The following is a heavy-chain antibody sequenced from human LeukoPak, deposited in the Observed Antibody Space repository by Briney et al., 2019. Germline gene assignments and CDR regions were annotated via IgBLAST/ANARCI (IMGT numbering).Heavy chain of an antibody. CDR1: GESFSGHY. CDR2: ISHRGST. J-gene: IGHJ4*02. CDR3: ARARYGSGSLDS. Sequence: SETLSLTCAVYGESFSGHYWTWIRQPPERGLDWIGEISHRGSTTSNPSLNNRVSISVDTSKNQFSPQLTSVTAADTAVYYCARARYGSGSLDSWGQGTLVTVSS. V-gene: IGHV4-34*01. D-gene: IGHD3-10*01.